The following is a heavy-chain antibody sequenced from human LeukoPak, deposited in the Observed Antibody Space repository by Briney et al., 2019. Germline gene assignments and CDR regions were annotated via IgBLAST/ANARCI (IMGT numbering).Heavy chain of an antibody. D-gene: IGHD2-15*01. CDR2: ISAYNGNT. Sequence: ASVKVSCKASGYTFTSYDISRVRQAPGQGLEWMGWISAYNGNTNYAQKLQGRVTMTTDTSTSTAYMELRSLRSDDTAVYYCARDRFILGYCSGGSCPFDYWGQGTLVTVSS. V-gene: IGHV1-18*04. CDR3: ARDRFILGYCSGGSCPFDY. J-gene: IGHJ4*02. CDR1: GYTFTSYD.